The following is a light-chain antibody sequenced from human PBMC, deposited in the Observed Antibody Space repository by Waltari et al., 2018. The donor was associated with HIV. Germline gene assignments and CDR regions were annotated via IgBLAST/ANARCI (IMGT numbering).Light chain of an antibody. V-gene: IGLV1-44*01. CDR2: NSN. CDR1: SSNIGSKT. Sequence: QSVLTQPPSASGTPGQRVTISCSGGSSNIGSKTVSWYQQLPGTAPNLLIFNSNRRPSGVPDRFSGSKSGTSASLAISGLQSEDEADYYCAAWDDSLNGLWVFGAGTKVTVL. J-gene: IGLJ3*02. CDR3: AAWDDSLNGLWV.